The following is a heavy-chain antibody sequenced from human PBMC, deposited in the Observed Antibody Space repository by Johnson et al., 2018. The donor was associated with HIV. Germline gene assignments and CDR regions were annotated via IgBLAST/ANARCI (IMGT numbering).Heavy chain of an antibody. CDR2: ISYDGSNQ. CDR1: GFTFSSYA. J-gene: IGHJ3*02. V-gene: IGHV3-30*04. Sequence: QMQLVESGGGVVQPGRSLRLSCAASGFTFSSYAMHWVRQAPGKGLEWVAVISYDGSNQYYADSVKGRLTISRDNSKNTLYLQMNSLRAEDTAVYYCAKDLLTLDAFDIWGQGTMVTVSS. CDR3: AKDLLTLDAFDI.